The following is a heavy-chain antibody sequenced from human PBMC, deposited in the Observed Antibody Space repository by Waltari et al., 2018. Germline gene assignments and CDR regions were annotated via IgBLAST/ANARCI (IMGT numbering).Heavy chain of an antibody. CDR2: IKTTTKGGTT. V-gene: IGHV3-15*01. D-gene: IGHD3-22*01. CDR3: ATYRFNYETKAGFDY. CDR1: GFTFSSAW. J-gene: IGHJ4*02. Sequence: EVQLVESGGGLVEPGGSLRLSCAASGFTFSSAWMSWVRQAPGKGLEGIGRIKTTTKGGTTDYAAPVKGRFTISRDDSANTLFLQMNSLKTEDSAVYYCATYRFNYETKAGFDYWGQGTLVTVSS.